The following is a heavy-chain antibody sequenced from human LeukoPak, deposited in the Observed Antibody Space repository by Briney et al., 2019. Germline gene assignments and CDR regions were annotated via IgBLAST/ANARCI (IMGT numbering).Heavy chain of an antibody. J-gene: IGHJ4*02. D-gene: IGHD2-15*01. CDR1: GFTFSNYV. V-gene: IGHV3-30*03. CDR3: ARDHAGSGRAFDN. Sequence: GGSLRLSCAVSGFTFSNYVVHWVRQAPGKGLEWVALLSSGGINKHYADSVKGRFIISRDNSMNTLYLQMNSLRVEDTAVYYCARDHAGSGRAFDNWGQGTLVTVSS. CDR2: LSSGGINK.